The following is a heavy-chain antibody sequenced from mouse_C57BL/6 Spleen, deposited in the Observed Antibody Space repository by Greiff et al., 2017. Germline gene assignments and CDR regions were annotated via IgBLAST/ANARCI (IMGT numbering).Heavy chain of an antibody. D-gene: IGHD2-2*01. V-gene: IGHV1-82*01. CDR3: ARYGYDPWFAY. J-gene: IGHJ3*01. CDR1: GYAFSSSW. CDR2: IYPGDGDT. Sequence: VQLQQSGPELVKPGASVKISCKASGYAFSSSWMNWVKQRPGKGLEWIGRIYPGDGDTNYNGKFKGKATLTADKSSSTAYMQLSRLTSEDSAVYFCARYGYDPWFAYWGQGTLVTVSA.